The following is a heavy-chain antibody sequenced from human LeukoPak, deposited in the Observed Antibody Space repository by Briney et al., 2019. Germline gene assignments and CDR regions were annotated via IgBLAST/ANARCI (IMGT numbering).Heavy chain of an antibody. CDR3: ARALYSSSWSLDY. Sequence: PVNVSCKASGYTFTSYYMHWVRQAPGQGLDWMGRINPNSGGTNYAQKFQGGVTLTRDTSISTAYMELSRLTSDDTAVYYCARALYSSSWSLDYWGQGTLVTVSS. D-gene: IGHD6-13*01. J-gene: IGHJ4*02. V-gene: IGHV1-2*06. CDR1: GYTFTSYY. CDR2: INPNSGGT.